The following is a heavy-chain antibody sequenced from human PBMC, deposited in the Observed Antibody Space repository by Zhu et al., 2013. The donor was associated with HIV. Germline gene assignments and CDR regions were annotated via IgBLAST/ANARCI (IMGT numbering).Heavy chain of an antibody. CDR2: IIPIFGTA. CDR3: ATGSGSYYNYYYYYGMDV. J-gene: IGHJ6*01. Sequence: QVQLVQSGAEVKKPGSSVKVSCKASGGTFSSYAISWVRQAPGQGLEWMGGIIPIFGTANYAQKFQGRVTITADESTSTAYMELSSLRSEDTAVYYCATGSGSYYNYYYYYGMDVWGPRDHGSPSPQ. D-gene: IGHD3-10*01. CDR1: GGTFSSYA. V-gene: IGHV1-69*01.